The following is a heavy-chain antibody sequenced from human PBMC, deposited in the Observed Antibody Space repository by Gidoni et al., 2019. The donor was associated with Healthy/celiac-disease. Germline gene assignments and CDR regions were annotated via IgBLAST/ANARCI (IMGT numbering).Heavy chain of an antibody. CDR2: INHSGST. J-gene: IGHJ6*02. CDR3: ARAQGYSSSSDYYYYYGMDV. CDR1: GGSFSGYY. D-gene: IGHD6-6*01. V-gene: IGHV4-34*01. Sequence: QVQLQQWGAGLLKPSETLSLTCAVYGGSFSGYYWSWIRQPPGKGLEWIGEINHSGSTNYNPSLKSRVTISVDTSKNQFSLKLSSVTAADTAVYYCARAQGYSSSSDYYYYYGMDVWGQGTTVTVSS.